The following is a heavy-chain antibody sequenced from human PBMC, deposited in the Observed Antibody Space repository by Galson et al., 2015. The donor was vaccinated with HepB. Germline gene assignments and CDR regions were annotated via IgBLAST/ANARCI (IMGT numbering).Heavy chain of an antibody. J-gene: IGHJ4*02. CDR3: TADYSDYYRLRILYY. CDR2: IKSKSDGGAT. CDR1: GFTFKNAW. D-gene: IGHD4-11*01. Sequence: SLRLSCAASGFTFKNAWMSWVRQAPGKGLEWVGRIKSKSDGGATDYASPVKGRFTISRDDSKNTLYLQMNSLKTEDTAVYYCTADYSDYYRLRILYYWGQGTLVTVSS. V-gene: IGHV3-15*01.